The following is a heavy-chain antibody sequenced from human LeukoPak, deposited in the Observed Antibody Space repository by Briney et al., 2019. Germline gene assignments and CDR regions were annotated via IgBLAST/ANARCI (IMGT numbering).Heavy chain of an antibody. CDR2: IWYDGSNK. J-gene: IGHJ5*02. V-gene: IGHV3-33*01. CDR1: GFTFSSYG. Sequence: GGSLRLSCAASGFTFSSYGIHWVRQAPGKGLEWEAVIWYDGSNKYYADSVKGRFTISRDSSKNTVYLQMNSLRAEDTAMYYCAGRYCSGGSCYSFRGDWFDPWGQGTLVTVSS. CDR3: AGRYCSGGSCYSFRGDWFDP. D-gene: IGHD2-15*01.